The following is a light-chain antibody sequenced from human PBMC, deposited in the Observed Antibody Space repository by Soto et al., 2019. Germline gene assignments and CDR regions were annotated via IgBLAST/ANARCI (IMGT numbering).Light chain of an antibody. CDR3: CSYAGSDTDV. Sequence: QSALTQPRSVSGSPGQSVTVSCTGTSSDVGGSDYVSWYQQHTGKAPNLMIYDVNKRPSGVPDRFSGSKSGNTASLTISGLQAEDEADYYCCSYAGSDTDVFGTGTKLTVL. CDR1: SSDVGGSDY. CDR2: DVN. V-gene: IGLV2-11*01. J-gene: IGLJ1*01.